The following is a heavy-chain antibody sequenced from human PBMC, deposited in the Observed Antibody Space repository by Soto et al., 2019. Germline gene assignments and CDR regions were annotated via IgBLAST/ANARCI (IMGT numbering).Heavy chain of an antibody. J-gene: IGHJ4*02. Sequence: QVQLQQWGAGLLKPSETLSLTCAVYGGSFSGYYWSWIRQPPGKGLEWIGEINHSGSTNYNPSLKSRVTISVDTSKNQFFLKLRSVTAADTAVYYCARGYDYIWGSYRPLSDWGQGTLVTVSS. CDR1: GGSFSGYY. D-gene: IGHD3-16*02. CDR2: INHSGST. V-gene: IGHV4-34*01. CDR3: ARGYDYIWGSYRPLSD.